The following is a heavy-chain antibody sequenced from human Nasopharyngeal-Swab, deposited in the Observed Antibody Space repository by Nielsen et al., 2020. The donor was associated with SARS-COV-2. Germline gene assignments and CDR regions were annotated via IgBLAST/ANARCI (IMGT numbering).Heavy chain of an antibody. D-gene: IGHD2-15*01. Sequence: ESLKISCTVSGGSISSSIYYWGRVRQPPGKGLEWIGSIYYSGSTYYNLSLKIPVTISVDTSKNQFSLKLSSVTAADTAVYYCARDLDCSGGSCYSGLLWGQGTLVTVSS. CDR2: IYYSGST. V-gene: IGHV4-39*07. CDR1: GGSISSSIYY. CDR3: ARDLDCSGGSCYSGLL. J-gene: IGHJ4*02.